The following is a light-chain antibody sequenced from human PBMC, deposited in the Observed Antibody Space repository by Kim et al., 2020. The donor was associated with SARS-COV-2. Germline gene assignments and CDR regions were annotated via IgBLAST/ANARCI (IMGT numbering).Light chain of an antibody. Sequence: GDRVTITCRASQDIRNYLAWYQQKPGKVPKLLIYAASTLQSGVPSRFSGSGSGTDFTLTISSLQPEDVATYYCQKYNSAPTFGQGTRLEIK. V-gene: IGKV1-27*01. CDR2: AAS. CDR3: QKYNSAPT. J-gene: IGKJ5*01. CDR1: QDIRNY.